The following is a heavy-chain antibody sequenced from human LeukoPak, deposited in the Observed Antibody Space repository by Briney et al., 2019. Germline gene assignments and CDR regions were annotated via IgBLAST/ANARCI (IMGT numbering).Heavy chain of an antibody. J-gene: IGHJ4*02. CDR1: GFTFNNYG. Sequence: GGSLRLSCAASGFTFNNYGMSWVRQAPGKGLEWVSAISGSGGATYFADSVKGRFTISRDNSKNTLYLQMHSLRAEDTAVYYCAKALGSIVVTASDYWGQGTLVTVSS. CDR3: AKALGSIVVTASDY. D-gene: IGHD5-12*01. V-gene: IGHV3-23*01. CDR2: ISGSGGAT.